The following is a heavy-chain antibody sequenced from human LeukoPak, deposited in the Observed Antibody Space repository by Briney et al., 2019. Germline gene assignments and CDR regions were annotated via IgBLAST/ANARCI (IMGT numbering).Heavy chain of an antibody. CDR2: TKSKTDGGTT. CDR3: TTDPIVVVPAAMIDWFDP. CDR1: GFTFSSYA. V-gene: IGHV3-15*01. J-gene: IGHJ5*02. D-gene: IGHD2-2*01. Sequence: GGSLRLSCAASGFTFSSYAMSWVRQAPGKGLEWVGRTKSKTDGGTTDYAAPVKGRFTISRDDSKNTLYLQMNSLKTEDTAVYYCTTDPIVVVPAAMIDWFDPWGQGTLVTVSS.